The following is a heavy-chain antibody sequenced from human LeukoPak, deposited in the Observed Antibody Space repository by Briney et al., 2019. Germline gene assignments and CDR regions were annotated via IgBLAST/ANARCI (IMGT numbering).Heavy chain of an antibody. CDR1: GFNVSDHY. CDR3: AKDGMSMDSSWFDY. D-gene: IGHD6-13*01. CDR2: ISASGGST. V-gene: IGHV3-23*01. J-gene: IGHJ4*02. Sequence: GGSLRLSCVVSGFNVSDHYMDWVRQAPGKGLEWVSAISASGGSTFYADSVKDRFTISRDISKNTLNLHLNSLRVEDTAVYYCAKDGMSMDSSWFDYWGQGTLVTVS.